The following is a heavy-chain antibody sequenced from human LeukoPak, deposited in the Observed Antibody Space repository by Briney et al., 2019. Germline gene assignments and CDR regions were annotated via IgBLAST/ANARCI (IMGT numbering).Heavy chain of an antibody. CDR1: GITFSSYG. CDR2: ISYTGENT. V-gene: IGHV3-23*01. D-gene: IGHD3-22*01. Sequence: GGSLRLSCAASGITFSSYGMSWVRQAPGKGLEWVSGISYTGENTYYADSVKGRFTISRDNSKNTLYLQMNSLRAEDTAVYYCAKDLNKYYYDSSSFDYWGQGTLVTVSS. J-gene: IGHJ4*02. CDR3: AKDLNKYYYDSSSFDY.